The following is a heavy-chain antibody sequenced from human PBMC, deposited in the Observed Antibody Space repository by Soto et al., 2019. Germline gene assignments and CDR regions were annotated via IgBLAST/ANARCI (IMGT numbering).Heavy chain of an antibody. Sequence: QVQLVESGGGVVQPGRSLRLSCAASGFTFSSYGMHWVRQAPGKGLEWVAVISYDGSNKYYADSVKGRFTISRDNSKNTLYLQMNSLRAEDTAVYYCATPATGNYYDSSGFDIGGQGTMVTVSS. V-gene: IGHV3-30*03. J-gene: IGHJ3*02. CDR1: GFTFSSYG. CDR2: ISYDGSNK. CDR3: ATPATGNYYDSSGFDI. D-gene: IGHD3-22*01.